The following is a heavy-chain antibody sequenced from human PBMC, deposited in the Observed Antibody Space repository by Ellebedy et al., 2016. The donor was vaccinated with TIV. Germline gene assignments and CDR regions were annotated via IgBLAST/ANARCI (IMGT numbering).Heavy chain of an antibody. CDR1: GFTFSSYW. J-gene: IGHJ3*02. CDR2: INSDGSST. Sequence: GESLKISXAASGFTFSSYWMHWVRQAPGKGLVWVSRINSDGSSTSYADSVKGRFTISRDNAKNTLYLQMNSLRAEDTAVYYCARVGPQVAFDIWGQGTMVTVSS. V-gene: IGHV3-74*01. CDR3: ARVGPQVAFDI.